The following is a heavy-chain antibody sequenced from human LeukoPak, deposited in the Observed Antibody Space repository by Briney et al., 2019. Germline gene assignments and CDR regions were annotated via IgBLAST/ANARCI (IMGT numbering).Heavy chain of an antibody. CDR2: INPSGGST. Sequence: ASVKVSCKASGYTFTNYYMHWVRQAPGQGLEWMGIINPSGGSTSYAQKFQGRVTMTRETSTSTVYMELSSLRSDDTAVYYCARATWYGGNPSGAFDIWGQGTMVTVSS. V-gene: IGHV1-46*01. CDR3: ARATWYGGNPSGAFDI. CDR1: GYTFTNYY. D-gene: IGHD4/OR15-4a*01. J-gene: IGHJ3*02.